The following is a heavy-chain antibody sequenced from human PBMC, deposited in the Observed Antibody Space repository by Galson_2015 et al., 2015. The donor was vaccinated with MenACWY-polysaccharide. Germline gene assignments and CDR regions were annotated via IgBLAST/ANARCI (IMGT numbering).Heavy chain of an antibody. CDR1: GFTFTSYA. D-gene: IGHD3-3*01. J-gene: IGHJ5*02. V-gene: IGHV3-23*01. CDR3: AKDSTDFWSVAGRFDH. CDR2: TRSSGTNT. Sequence: SLRLSCAASGFTFTSYAMSWVRQAPGKGLEWVSATRSSGTNTYYADSVKGRFTISRDNSKNTLYLQMNSLRAEDTAVYYCAKDSTDFWSVAGRFDHWGQGTLVIVSS.